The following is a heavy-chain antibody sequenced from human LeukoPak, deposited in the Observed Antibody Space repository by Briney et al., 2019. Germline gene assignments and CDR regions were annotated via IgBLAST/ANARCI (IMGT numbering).Heavy chain of an antibody. CDR1: GFTFSTSW. CDR3: ARDNYGAAAGYYYYGMDV. J-gene: IGHJ6*02. Sequence: GGSLRLSCTASGFTFSTSWMHWVRQAPGKGLVWVSRINPDGSSTNYADSVKGRFTISRDNSKNTLYLQMNSLRAEDTAVYYYARDNYGAAAGYYYYGMDVWGQGTTVTVSS. D-gene: IGHD6-13*01. CDR2: INPDGSST. V-gene: IGHV3-74*01.